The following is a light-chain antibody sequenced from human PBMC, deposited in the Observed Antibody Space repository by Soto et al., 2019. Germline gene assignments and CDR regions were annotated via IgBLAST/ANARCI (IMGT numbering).Light chain of an antibody. CDR1: SADIGAFNY. CDR3: SSYSTSSALV. J-gene: IGLJ2*01. Sequence: QSALTQPASVSGSPGQSITISCAGTSADIGAFNYVSWYQHHPGKAPKLLIYDVSDRPSGVSTRFSASKSANTASLTSSGLQADDEADYYGSSYSTSSALVFGGGTKLTVL. V-gene: IGLV2-14*03. CDR2: DVS.